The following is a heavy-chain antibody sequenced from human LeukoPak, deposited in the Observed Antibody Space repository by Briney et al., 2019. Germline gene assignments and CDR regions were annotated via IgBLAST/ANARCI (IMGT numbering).Heavy chain of an antibody. J-gene: IGHJ4*02. CDR1: GGSISSYY. CDR2: IYTSGST. V-gene: IGHV4-4*07. CDR3: ARVDLRAAYFDY. D-gene: IGHD2-15*01. Sequence: SETLSLTCTVSGGSISSYYWSWIRQPAGKGLEWIGRIYTSGSTGYNPSLKSRVTMSVDTSKNQFSLKLSSVTAADAAVYYCARVDLRAAYFDYWGQGTLVTVSS.